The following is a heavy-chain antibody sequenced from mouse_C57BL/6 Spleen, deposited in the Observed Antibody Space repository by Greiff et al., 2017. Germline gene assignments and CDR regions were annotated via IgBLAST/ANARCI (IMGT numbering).Heavy chain of an antibody. J-gene: IGHJ2*01. D-gene: IGHD1-1*01. Sequence: VQLQQSGPELVKPGASVKMSCKASGYTFTDYNMHWVKQSHGKSLEWIGYINPNNGGTSYNQKFKGKATLTENKSSSTAYMELRSLTSEDSAVYYCARSPTVVSDYWGQGTTLTVSS. V-gene: IGHV1-22*01. CDR2: INPNNGGT. CDR3: ARSPTVVSDY. CDR1: GYTFTDYN.